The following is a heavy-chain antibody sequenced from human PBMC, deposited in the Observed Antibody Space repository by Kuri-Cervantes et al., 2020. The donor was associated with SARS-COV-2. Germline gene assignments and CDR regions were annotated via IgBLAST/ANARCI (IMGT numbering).Heavy chain of an antibody. D-gene: IGHD1-1*01. J-gene: IGHJ4*02. CDR2: IWYDGSNK. CDR1: GFTFSSYG. CDR3: VRDGDHWNFDY. Sequence: GESLNFSCAASGFTFSSYGMHWVRPAPGKGLEWVAVIWYDGSNKYYADSVKGRFTISRDNAKNMLFLQMNSLRAEDTAVYYCVRDGDHWNFDYWGQGTLVTVSS. V-gene: IGHV3-33*01.